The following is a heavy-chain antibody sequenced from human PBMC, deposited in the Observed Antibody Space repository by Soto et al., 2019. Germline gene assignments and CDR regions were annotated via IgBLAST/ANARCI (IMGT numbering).Heavy chain of an antibody. CDR2: ISAYNGNT. CDR1: GYTFTSYG. D-gene: IGHD2-2*01. V-gene: IGHV1-18*01. Sequence: GASVKVSCKASGYTFTSYGISWVRQAPGQGLEWMGWISAYNGNTNYAQKLQGRVTMTTDTSTSTAYMELRSLRSDDTAVYYCARDWGSTDPGDWFDPWGQGTLVTVSS. CDR3: ARDWGSTDPGDWFDP. J-gene: IGHJ5*02.